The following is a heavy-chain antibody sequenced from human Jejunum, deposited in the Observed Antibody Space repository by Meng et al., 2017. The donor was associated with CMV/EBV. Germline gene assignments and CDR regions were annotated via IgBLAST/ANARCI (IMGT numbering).Heavy chain of an antibody. D-gene: IGHD6-19*01. V-gene: IGHV1-2*02. CDR2: IDSNSGET. CDR1: GYTFIDYY. CDR3: AREQTVSGSRGLDY. Sequence: LGYTFIDYYIHWVRQAPGQGLEWMGWIDSNSGETNSAQKFSGRVTLTRDTSITTAYMEVISLRSDDTAVYYCAREQTVSGSRGLDYWGQGTLVTVSS. J-gene: IGHJ4*02.